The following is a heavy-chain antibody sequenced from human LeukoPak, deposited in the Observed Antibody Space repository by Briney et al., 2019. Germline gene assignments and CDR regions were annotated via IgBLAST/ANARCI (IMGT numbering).Heavy chain of an antibody. J-gene: IGHJ4*02. CDR1: GFPFSDYY. V-gene: IGHV3-11*01. CDR2: ISSSGSTI. Sequence: PGGSLRLSCAASGFPFSDYYMSWIRQAPGRGLEGVSYISSSGSTIFYAHSVKGRFTISGDNAKNTLYLQMNSLRAEDTAVYYCARVGYSGSYYFDYWGQGTLVTVSS. CDR3: ARVGYSGSYYFDY. D-gene: IGHD1-26*01.